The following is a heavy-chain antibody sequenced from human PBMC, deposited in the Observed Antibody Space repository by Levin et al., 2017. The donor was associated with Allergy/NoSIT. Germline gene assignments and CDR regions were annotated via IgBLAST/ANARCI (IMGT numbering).Heavy chain of an antibody. D-gene: IGHD1-26*01. V-gene: IGHV5-51*01. CDR1: GYSFTSYW. Sequence: RGESLKISCQGSGYSFTSYWIGWVRQMPGKGLEWMGIIYPGDSDTRYSPSFQGQVTISADKSISTAYLQWSSLKASDTAMYYCARQGHVGATLSPPDYWGQGTLVTVSS. J-gene: IGHJ4*02. CDR3: ARQGHVGATLSPPDY. CDR2: IYPGDSDT.